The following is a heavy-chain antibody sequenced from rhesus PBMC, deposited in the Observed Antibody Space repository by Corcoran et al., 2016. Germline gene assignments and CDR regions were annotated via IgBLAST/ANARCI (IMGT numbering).Heavy chain of an antibody. CDR3: ARVVGTTYYNRFDV. J-gene: IGHJ5-1*01. Sequence: QVQLQESGPAVVKPSETLSLTCAVSGDSISSGYWWTWIRQSPGKGLEWIGGIYGSGGYTEYTPSLKSRVTISKATSKNHFSLNLTSVTAADTAVFYCARVVGTTYYNRFDVWGPGVLVTVSS. V-gene: IGHV4-93*01. CDR2: IYGSGGYT. CDR1: GDSISSGYW. D-gene: IGHD2-2*01.